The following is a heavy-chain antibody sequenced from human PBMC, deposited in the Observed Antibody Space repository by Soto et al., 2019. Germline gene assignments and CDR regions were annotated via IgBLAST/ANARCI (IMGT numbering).Heavy chain of an antibody. V-gene: IGHV1-69*06. Sequence: SVKVSCKASGGTFSSYAISWVRQAPGQGLEWMGGIIPIFGTANYAQKFQGRVTITADKSTSTAYMELSSLRSEDTAVYYCARDGNRSAYYYDSSGFDCWGQGTLVTVSS. CDR2: IIPIFGTA. CDR1: GGTFSSYA. D-gene: IGHD3-22*01. J-gene: IGHJ4*02. CDR3: ARDGNRSAYYYDSSGFDC.